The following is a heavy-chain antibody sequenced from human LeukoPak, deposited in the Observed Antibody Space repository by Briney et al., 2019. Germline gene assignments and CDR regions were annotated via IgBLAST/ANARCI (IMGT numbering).Heavy chain of an antibody. Sequence: GGSLRLSCAASGFTFSSYSMNWVRQAPGKGLEWVSSISSSSSYIYYADSVKGRITISRDNAKNSLYLQMNSLRAEDTAVYYCASTIAVAGFDYWGQGTLVTVSS. J-gene: IGHJ4*02. D-gene: IGHD6-19*01. CDR3: ASTIAVAGFDY. CDR1: GFTFSSYS. V-gene: IGHV3-21*01. CDR2: ISSSSSYI.